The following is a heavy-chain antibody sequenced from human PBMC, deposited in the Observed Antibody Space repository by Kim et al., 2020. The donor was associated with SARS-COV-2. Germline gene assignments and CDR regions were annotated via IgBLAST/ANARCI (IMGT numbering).Heavy chain of an antibody. J-gene: IGHJ3*02. CDR3: ACWTTVTTRRNDAFDI. D-gene: IGHD4-17*01. CDR1: GGSFSGYY. CDR2: INHSGST. Sequence: SETLSLTCAVYGGSFSGYYWSWIRQPPGKGLEWIGEINHSGSTNYNPSLKSRVTISVDTSKNQFSLKLSSVTAADTAVYYCACWTTVTTRRNDAFDIWGQGTMVTVSS. V-gene: IGHV4-34*01.